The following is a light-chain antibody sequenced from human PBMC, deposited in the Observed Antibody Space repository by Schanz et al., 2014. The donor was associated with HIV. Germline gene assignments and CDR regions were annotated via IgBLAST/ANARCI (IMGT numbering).Light chain of an antibody. V-gene: IGLV2-14*02. CDR2: DVS. J-gene: IGLJ2*01. CDR1: RSDVGSYNL. Sequence: QSALTQPASVSGSPGQSITISCTGTRSDVGSYNLVSWYQQHPGKAPKLMISDVSNRPSGLSHRFSGSKSGNTASLTISGLQSEDEADYYCSSYAHKDTVIFGGGTKLTVL. CDR3: SSYAHKDTVI.